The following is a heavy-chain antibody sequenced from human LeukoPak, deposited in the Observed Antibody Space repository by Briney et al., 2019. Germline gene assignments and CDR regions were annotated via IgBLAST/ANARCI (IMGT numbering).Heavy chain of an antibody. Sequence: SETLSLTCTVSGGSISSYYWNWIRQPAGKGLEWIGRIYTSGSTNYNPSLKSRVSMSVDTSKNQFSLKLSSVTAADTAVYYCARGKVVAGTPGQNSWDSWGQGTLVAVSS. CDR1: GGSISSYY. CDR2: IYTSGST. D-gene: IGHD6-19*01. CDR3: ARGKVVAGTPGQNSWDS. J-gene: IGHJ4*02. V-gene: IGHV4-4*07.